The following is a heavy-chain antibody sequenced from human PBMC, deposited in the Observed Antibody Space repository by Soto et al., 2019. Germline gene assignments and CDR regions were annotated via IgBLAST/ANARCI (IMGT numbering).Heavy chain of an antibody. CDR2: IKQDETEK. V-gene: IGHV3-7*03. Sequence: EVQLVESGGGLVQPGGSLRLSCAVSGFSISNYWMSWVRQAPGKGLEWVASIKQDETEKYYGNSVKGRFTISRDNTKNSLYLQMNSLEAEDTGVYYCAREYYWGQGTLVTVSS. CDR3: AREYY. CDR1: GFSISNYW. J-gene: IGHJ4*02.